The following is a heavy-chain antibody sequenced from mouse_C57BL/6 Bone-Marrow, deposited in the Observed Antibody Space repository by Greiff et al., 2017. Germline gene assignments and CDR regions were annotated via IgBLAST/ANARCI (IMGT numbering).Heavy chain of an antibody. J-gene: IGHJ3*01. CDR1: GYSITSGYY. V-gene: IGHV3-6*01. CDR2: ISYDGSN. Sequence: EVKLMESGPGLVKPSQSLSLTCSVTGYSITSGYYWNWIRQFPGNKLEWMGYISYDGSNNYNPSLKNRISITRDTSKNQFFLKLNSVTTEDTATYYCARGLLWYPWFAYWGQGTLGTVSA. CDR3: ARGLLWYPWFAY. D-gene: IGHD2-10*01.